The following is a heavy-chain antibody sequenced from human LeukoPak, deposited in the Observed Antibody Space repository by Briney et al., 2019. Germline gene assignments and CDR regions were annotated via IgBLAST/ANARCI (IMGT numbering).Heavy chain of an antibody. Sequence: RRASVKVSCKASGYTFTSYAMHWVRQAPGQRLEWMGWINAGNGNTKYSQKFQGRVTMTTDTSTSTAYMELRSLRSDDTAVYYCAREGYYYGSGSSRGGCDYWGQGTLVTVSS. CDR3: AREGYYYGSGSSRGGCDY. J-gene: IGHJ4*02. CDR2: INAGNGNT. D-gene: IGHD3-10*01. CDR1: GYTFTSYA. V-gene: IGHV1-3*01.